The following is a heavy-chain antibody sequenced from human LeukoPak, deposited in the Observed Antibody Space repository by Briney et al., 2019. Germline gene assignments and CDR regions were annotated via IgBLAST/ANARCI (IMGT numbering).Heavy chain of an antibody. V-gene: IGHV5-51*01. CDR3: ARQAATHAFDI. D-gene: IGHD6-25*01. Sequence: GESLKISCKGSGYSFNTYWIGWVRQMPGKGLEWMGIIYPGDSDTRYSPSFQGQVTISADKSISTAYLQWSSLKASDTAMYYCARQAATHAFDIWGQGTMVTVSS. J-gene: IGHJ3*02. CDR1: GYSFNTYW. CDR2: IYPGDSDT.